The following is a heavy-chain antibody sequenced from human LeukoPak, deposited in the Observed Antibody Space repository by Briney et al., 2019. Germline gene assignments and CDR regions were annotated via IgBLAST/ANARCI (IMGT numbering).Heavy chain of an antibody. J-gene: IGHJ3*02. D-gene: IGHD3-9*01. Sequence: PGGSLRLSCAASGFTFSSYSMNWVRQAPGKGLEWVSYISSSSTIYYADSVKGRFTISRDNAKNSLYLQMNSLRDEDTAVYYCARDPAAGYYDAFDIWGQGTMVTVSS. CDR1: GFTFSSYS. V-gene: IGHV3-48*02. CDR3: ARDPAAGYYDAFDI. CDR2: ISSSSTI.